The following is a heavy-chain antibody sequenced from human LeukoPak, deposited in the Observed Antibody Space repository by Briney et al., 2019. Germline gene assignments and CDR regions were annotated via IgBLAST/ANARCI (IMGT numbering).Heavy chain of an antibody. Sequence: KPSETLSLTCAVYGGSFSGYYWSWIRQPPGKGLEWIGEINHSGSTNYNPSLKSRVTISVDTSKNQFSLKLSSVTAADTAVYSCARRGAYYNILTGYRRNDAFDIWGQGTMVTVSS. CDR2: INHSGST. V-gene: IGHV4-34*01. D-gene: IGHD3-9*01. CDR1: GGSFSGYY. CDR3: ARRGAYYNILTGYRRNDAFDI. J-gene: IGHJ3*02.